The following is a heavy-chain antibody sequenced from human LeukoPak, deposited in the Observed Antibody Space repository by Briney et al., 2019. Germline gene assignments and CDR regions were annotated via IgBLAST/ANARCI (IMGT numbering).Heavy chain of an antibody. D-gene: IGHD3-22*01. CDR1: GFTFSSYA. V-gene: IGHV3-21*01. J-gene: IGHJ3*02. Sequence: GGSLRLSCAASGFTFSSYAMSWVRQAPGKGLEWVSSISSSSSYIYYADSVKGRFTISRDNAKNSLYLQMDSLRAEDTAVYYCARDAFYDSLRGDAFDIWGQGTMVTVSS. CDR2: ISSSSSYI. CDR3: ARDAFYDSLRGDAFDI.